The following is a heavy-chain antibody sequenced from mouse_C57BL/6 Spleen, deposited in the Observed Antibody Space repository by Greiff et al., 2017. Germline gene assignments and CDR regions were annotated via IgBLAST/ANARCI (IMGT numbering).Heavy chain of an antibody. CDR1: GFSLTSYG. Sequence: VQLKESGPGLVQPSQSLSITCTVSGFSLTSYGVHWVRQSPGKGLEWLGVIWRGGSTDYNAAFMSRLGITKDNSKSQVFFKMNSLQADDTAIYYCAKTGDAFAYWGQGTLVTVSA. D-gene: IGHD3-3*01. V-gene: IGHV2-5*01. J-gene: IGHJ3*01. CDR3: AKTGDAFAY. CDR2: IWRGGST.